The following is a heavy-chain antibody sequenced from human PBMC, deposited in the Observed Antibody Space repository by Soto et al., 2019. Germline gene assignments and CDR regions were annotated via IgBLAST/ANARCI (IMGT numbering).Heavy chain of an antibody. D-gene: IGHD2-2*01. CDR2: ISANGQGI. Sequence: ALRLSCTACGFTFTYYAFSWVRQAPGKGLEWVSAISANGQGIYYADSVRGRFTISRDNSKNTVFLHMDSLRAEDTAVYYCAKDRDYPRDQFHYWGQGTLVTVSS. CDR3: AKDRDYPRDQFHY. CDR1: GFTFTYYA. J-gene: IGHJ4*02. V-gene: IGHV3-23*01.